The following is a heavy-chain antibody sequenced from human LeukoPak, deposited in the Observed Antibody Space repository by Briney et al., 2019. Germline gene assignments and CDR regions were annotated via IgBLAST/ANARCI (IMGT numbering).Heavy chain of an antibody. CDR1: GGTFSSYA. J-gene: IGHJ4*02. V-gene: IGHV1-69*05. CDR2: IIPIFGTA. Sequence: SVKVSCKASGGTFSSYAISWVRQAPGQGLEWMGGIIPIFGTANYAQKFQGRVTITTDESTSTAYMELSSLRSEDAAVYYCARASGSYYYFDYWGQGTLVTVSS. D-gene: IGHD1-26*01. CDR3: ARASGSYYYFDY.